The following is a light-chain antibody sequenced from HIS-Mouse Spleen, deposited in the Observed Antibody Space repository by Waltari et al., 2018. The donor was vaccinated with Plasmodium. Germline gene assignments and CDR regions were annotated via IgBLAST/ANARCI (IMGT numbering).Light chain of an antibody. CDR2: GAS. CDR3: QQYNNWSFT. CDR1: QSVSSN. J-gene: IGKJ3*01. V-gene: IGKV3-15*01. Sequence: EIVMTQSPATLSVSQGARATHSCRARQSVSSNLAWYQQKPGQAPRLLIYGASTRATGIPARFSGSGSGTEFTLTISSLQYEDFAVYYCQQYNNWSFTFGPGTKVDIK.